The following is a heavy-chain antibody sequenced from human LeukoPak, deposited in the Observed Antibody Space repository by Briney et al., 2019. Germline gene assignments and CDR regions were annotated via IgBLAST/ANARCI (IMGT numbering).Heavy chain of an antibody. Sequence: GSLRLSCAASGFTFSSHEMNWVRQPPGKGLEWIGEINHSGSTNYNPSLKSRVTISVDTSKNQFSLKLSSVTAADTAVYYCARGSVTMVRGANHWGQGILVTVSS. CDR2: INHSGST. CDR3: ARGSVTMVRGANH. V-gene: IGHV4-34*01. J-gene: IGHJ4*02. CDR1: GFTFSSHE. D-gene: IGHD3-10*01.